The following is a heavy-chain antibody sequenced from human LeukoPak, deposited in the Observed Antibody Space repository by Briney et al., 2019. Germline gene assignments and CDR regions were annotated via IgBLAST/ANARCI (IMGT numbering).Heavy chain of an antibody. D-gene: IGHD6-13*01. CDR2: INHSGST. Sequence: SDTLTLLCALYGGSFCVYYWMWLRQPPGKGLECIGEINHSGSTIHNPSLKSRVTISVDTSKTQFSLKLSSVTAADTAVYYCAGGGWGIAAAIDPLLWFDPWGQGTLVTVSS. CDR3: AGGGWGIAAAIDPLLWFDP. J-gene: IGHJ5*02. V-gene: IGHV4-34*01. CDR1: GGSFCVYY.